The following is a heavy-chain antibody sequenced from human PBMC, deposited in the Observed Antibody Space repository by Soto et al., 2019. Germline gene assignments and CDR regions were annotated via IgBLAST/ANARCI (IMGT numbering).Heavy chain of an antibody. V-gene: IGHV3-23*01. J-gene: IGHJ3*02. CDR1: GFTFSNYA. D-gene: IGHD6-19*01. Sequence: PGGSLRLSCAASGFTFSNYAMSWVRQAPGKGLEWVSAISSSGGSTYYADSVKGRFTISRDNSKNTLYLQMNSLRAEDTAVYYCAKKQWLSTDAFDIWGQGTMVTVSS. CDR2: ISSSGGST. CDR3: AKKQWLSTDAFDI.